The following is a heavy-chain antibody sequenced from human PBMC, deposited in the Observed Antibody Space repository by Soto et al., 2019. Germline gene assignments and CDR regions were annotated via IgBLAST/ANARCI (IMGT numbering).Heavy chain of an antibody. D-gene: IGHD3-10*01. Sequence: PSETLALTCTFSVGSISIGDYDWSWIRQPPGKGLEWIGYIYYSGITYYNPSLKSRVTISVDTSKNQFSLKLSSVTAADTAVYYCARAEWFGETCYFDYWGQGTMVTVSS. J-gene: IGHJ4*02. CDR3: ARAEWFGETCYFDY. CDR1: VGSISIGDYD. V-gene: IGHV4-30-4*01. CDR2: IYYSGIT.